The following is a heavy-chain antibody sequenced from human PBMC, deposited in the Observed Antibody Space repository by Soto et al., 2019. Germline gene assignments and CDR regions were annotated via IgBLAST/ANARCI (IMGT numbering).Heavy chain of an antibody. J-gene: IGHJ6*02. CDR2: IIPIFGTA. V-gene: IGHV1-69*13. CDR3: ARPSGDYDFWSGYYYGMDV. Sequence: GASVKVSCKASGGTFSSYAISWVRQDPGQGLEWMGGIIPIFGTANYAQKFQGRVTITADESTSTAYMELSSLRSEDTAVYYCARPSGDYDFWSGYYYGMDVWGQGTTVTVSS. CDR1: GGTFSSYA. D-gene: IGHD3-3*01.